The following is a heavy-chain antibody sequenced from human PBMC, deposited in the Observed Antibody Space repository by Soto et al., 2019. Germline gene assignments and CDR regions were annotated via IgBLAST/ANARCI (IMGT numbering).Heavy chain of an antibody. D-gene: IGHD2-15*01. V-gene: IGHV4-34*01. CDR1: GGSFSGYY. CDR2: INHSGST. Sequence: SETLSLTCAVYGGSFSGYYWSWIRQPPGKGLEWIGEINHSGSTNYNPSLKSRVTISVDTSKNQSSLKLSSVTAADTAVYYCAREVVVATNCFAPWGQGTLVTVSS. CDR3: AREVVVATNCFAP. J-gene: IGHJ5*02.